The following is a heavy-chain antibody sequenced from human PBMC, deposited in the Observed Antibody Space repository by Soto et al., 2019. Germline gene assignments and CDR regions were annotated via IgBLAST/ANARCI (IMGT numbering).Heavy chain of an antibody. CDR3: ARTLAAAAYYYYYGMDV. CDR1: GFTFSSYG. Sequence: GGSLRLSCAASGFTFSSYGMNWVRQAPGKGLEWVSYIGISSSTIYYADSVKGRFTISRDNAKNSLYLQMNSLRDEDTAVYYCARTLAAAAYYYYYGMDVWGQGTTVTVSS. CDR2: IGISSSTI. D-gene: IGHD6-13*01. V-gene: IGHV3-48*02. J-gene: IGHJ6*02.